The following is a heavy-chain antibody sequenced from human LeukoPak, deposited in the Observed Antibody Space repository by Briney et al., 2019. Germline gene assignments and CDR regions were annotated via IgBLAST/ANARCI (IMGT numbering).Heavy chain of an antibody. J-gene: IGHJ4*02. V-gene: IGHV4-61*02. CDR3: AREKGSNWGYYFDY. D-gene: IGHD7-27*01. CDR2: IYTSGST. Sequence: SETLSLTCTVSGGSISSGSYYWSWIRQPAGKGLEWIGRIYTSGSTNYNPSHKSRVTISVDTSKNQFSLKLSSVTAADTAVYYCAREKGSNWGYYFDYWGQGTLVTVSS. CDR1: GGSISSGSYY.